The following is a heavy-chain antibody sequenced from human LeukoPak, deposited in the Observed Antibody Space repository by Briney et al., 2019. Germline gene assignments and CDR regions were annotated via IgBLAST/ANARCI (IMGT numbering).Heavy chain of an antibody. J-gene: IGHJ4*02. CDR1: GFTFSDFG. CDR3: AKLLIAAAGSVEDY. V-gene: IGHV3-30*02. CDR2: IRYDGTNK. Sequence: GGSLRLSFAASGFTFSDFGMNWVRQAPGKGLEWVAVIRYDGTNKYYAESVKGRFTISRDNSKNTLYLQMNSLRAEDTAVYYCAKLLIAAAGSVEDYWGQGTLVTVSS. D-gene: IGHD6-13*01.